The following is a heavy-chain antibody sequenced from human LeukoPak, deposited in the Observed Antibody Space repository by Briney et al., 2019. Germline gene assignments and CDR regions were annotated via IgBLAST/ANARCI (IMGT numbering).Heavy chain of an antibody. D-gene: IGHD2-2*01. CDR2: IRYDGSNE. Sequence: GGSLRLSCVASGFTFSYYGMHRVRQAPGKGLEWVAFIRYDGSNEYYAESVKGRFTISRDDSKNTLYLQMNSLRVEDTAAYYCAKIEGKYQLANIPDSWGQGTLVTVSS. CDR1: GFTFSYYG. J-gene: IGHJ4*02. CDR3: AKIEGKYQLANIPDS. V-gene: IGHV3-30*02.